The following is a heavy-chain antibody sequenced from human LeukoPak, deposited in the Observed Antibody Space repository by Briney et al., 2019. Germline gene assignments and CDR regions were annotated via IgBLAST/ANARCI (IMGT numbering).Heavy chain of an antibody. V-gene: IGHV3-33*01. J-gene: IGHJ4*02. CDR3: ARDRIPRYFDWFSNGALDY. Sequence: GGSLRLSCAASGFTFSSYGMHWVRQAPGKGLEWVAVIWYDGSNKYYADSVKGRFTISRDNSKNTLYLQMNSLRAEDTAVYYCARDRIPRYFDWFSNGALDYWGQGTLVTVSS. D-gene: IGHD3-9*01. CDR2: IWYDGSNK. CDR1: GFTFSSYG.